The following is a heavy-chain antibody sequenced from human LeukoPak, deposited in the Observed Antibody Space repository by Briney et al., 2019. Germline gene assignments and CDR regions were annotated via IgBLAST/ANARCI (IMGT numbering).Heavy chain of an antibody. V-gene: IGHV4-34*01. CDR3: ARRGYSYRL. CDR2: INHSGST. J-gene: IGHJ4*02. Sequence: SETLSLTCAVYGGSFSGYYWSWIRQPPGKGLEWIGEINHSGSTNYNPSLKSRVTKSVDTSKNQFSLKVSSVTAADTAVYYCARRGYSYRLWGQGTLVTVSS. D-gene: IGHD5-18*01. CDR1: GGSFSGYY.